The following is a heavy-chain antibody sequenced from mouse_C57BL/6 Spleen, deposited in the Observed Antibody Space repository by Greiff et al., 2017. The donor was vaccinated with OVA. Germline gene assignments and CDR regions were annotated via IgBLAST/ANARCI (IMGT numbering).Heavy chain of an antibody. CDR1: GYTFTSYW. D-gene: IGHD2-3*01. Sequence: VQLQQPGAELVKPGASVKLSCKASGYTFTSYWMHWVKQRPGQGLEWIGMIHPNSGSTNYNEKFKSKATLTVDKSSSTAYMQLSSLTSEDSAVYYCARGDGYYVRAMDYWGQGTSVTVSS. CDR2: IHPNSGST. V-gene: IGHV1-64*01. CDR3: ARGDGYYVRAMDY. J-gene: IGHJ4*01.